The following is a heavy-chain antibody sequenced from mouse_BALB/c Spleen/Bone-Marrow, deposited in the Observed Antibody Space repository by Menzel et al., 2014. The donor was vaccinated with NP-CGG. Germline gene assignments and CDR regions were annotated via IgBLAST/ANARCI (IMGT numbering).Heavy chain of an antibody. CDR2: IYPYNGVT. CDR1: GYTFTDYN. J-gene: IGHJ3*01. V-gene: IGHV1S29*02. D-gene: IGHD2-2*01. Sequence: VQLKQSGPELLKPGASVKISCKASGYTFTDYNMHWVKQSHGKSLEWIGYIYPYNGVTAYNHKFKSKATLTVDNSSSTTYMEFLSLTSEDSAFYYCARIYYGYEFTYWGQGTLVTVSA. CDR3: ARIYYGYEFTY.